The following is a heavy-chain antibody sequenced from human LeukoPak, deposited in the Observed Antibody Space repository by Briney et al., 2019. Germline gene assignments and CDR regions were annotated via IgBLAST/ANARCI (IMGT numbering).Heavy chain of an antibody. J-gene: IGHJ4*02. CDR3: ARDLFRRSGYYYGLDY. Sequence: GGSLRLSCAAPGFTFSSYGMHWVRQAPGKGLEWVAVIWYDGSNKYYADSVKGRFTISRDNSKNTLYLQMNSLRAEDTAVYYCARDLFRRSGYYYGLDYWGQGTLVTVSS. CDR1: GFTFSSYG. CDR2: IWYDGSNK. V-gene: IGHV3-33*01. D-gene: IGHD3-22*01.